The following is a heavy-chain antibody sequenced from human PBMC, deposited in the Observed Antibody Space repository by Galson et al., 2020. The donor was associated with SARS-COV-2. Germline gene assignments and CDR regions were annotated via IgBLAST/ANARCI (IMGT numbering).Heavy chain of an antibody. V-gene: IGHV4-38-2*02. CDR3: ARARVTTGDFDY. J-gene: IGHJ4*02. CDR1: GYSIRSGFY. D-gene: IGHD4-17*01. CDR2: VHHSGST. Sequence: SETLSLICTVSGYSIRSGFYWGWIRQPPGKGLEWIVNVHHSGSTYYNPSLKSRLTRSVDTSKNQFSLKLSSVTAADTAVYYCARARVTTGDFDYWGRGILGTVSS.